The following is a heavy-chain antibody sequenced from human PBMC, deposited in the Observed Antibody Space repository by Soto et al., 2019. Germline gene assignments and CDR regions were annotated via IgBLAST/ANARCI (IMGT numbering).Heavy chain of an antibody. D-gene: IGHD3-16*01. CDR1: GYSFTRYG. CDR3: AMVDVYVTPSPQDV. V-gene: IGHV1-18*01. J-gene: IGHJ6*02. Sequence: QVQLVQSRAEVKNPWASVKVSCKASGYSFTRYGIVWARQAPGQVLEWMGWINTYNGNTNYAQNLQGRVTLTTDTSKSTAYMELTSLRSNDTAIYYCAMVDVYVTPSPQDVWGQGTTVIVSS. CDR2: INTYNGNT.